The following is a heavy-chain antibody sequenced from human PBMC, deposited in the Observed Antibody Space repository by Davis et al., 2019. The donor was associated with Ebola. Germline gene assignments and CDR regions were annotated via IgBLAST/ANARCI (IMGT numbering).Heavy chain of an antibody. V-gene: IGHV1-69*06. CDR1: GYTFTSYV. Sequence: AASVKVSCKASGYTFTSYVISWVRQAPGQGLEWMGGIIPIFGTANYAQKFPGRVTITADKSTSTAYMELSSLRSGDTAVYFCARHRLGATAKEGGYNWCDPWGQGTLVTVSP. CDR3: ARHRLGATAKEGGYNWCDP. CDR2: IIPIFGTA. D-gene: IGHD5-12*01. J-gene: IGHJ5*02.